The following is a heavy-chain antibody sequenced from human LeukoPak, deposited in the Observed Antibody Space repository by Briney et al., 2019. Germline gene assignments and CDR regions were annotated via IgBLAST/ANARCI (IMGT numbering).Heavy chain of an antibody. Sequence: PSETLSLTCAVSGGSISSSNWWSWVRQPPGKRLEWIGEIYHSGSADYNPSLKSRVTISVDKSKNQFSLKLRSVTAADTAVYYCASPSRRYYYYGMDVWGQGTTVTVSS. CDR3: ASPSRRYYYYGMDV. J-gene: IGHJ6*02. CDR1: GGSISSSNW. D-gene: IGHD1-14*01. V-gene: IGHV4-4*02. CDR2: IYHSGSA.